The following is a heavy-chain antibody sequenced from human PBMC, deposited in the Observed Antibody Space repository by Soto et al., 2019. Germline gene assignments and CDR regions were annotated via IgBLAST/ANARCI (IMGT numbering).Heavy chain of an antibody. CDR3: TKEEYSSSSFDY. CDR2: ISGRTGST. J-gene: IGHJ4*02. D-gene: IGHD6-6*01. CDR1: GFTFSSYA. V-gene: IGHV3-23*01. Sequence: EVQLLESGGSLVQPGGSLRLSCAASGFTFSSYAMSWVRQAPGKGLEWVSAISGRTGSTYYADSVKGRFTISRDNSKNTLYLQMNSLRAEDTAVYYCTKEEYSSSSFDYWGQGTLVTVSS.